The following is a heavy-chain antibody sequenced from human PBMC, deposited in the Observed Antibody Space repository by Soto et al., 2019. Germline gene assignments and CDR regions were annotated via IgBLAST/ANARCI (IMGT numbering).Heavy chain of an antibody. CDR1: GYTFTSYY. J-gene: IGHJ5*02. D-gene: IGHD1-26*01. Sequence: ASVNVSCKSSGYTFTSYYMHWVRQSPGQGLEWMGIINPSGGSTSYAQKFQGRVTMTRNTSISTAHMQLSGLRSEDTAIYYCARSPILGASNHWFDPWGQGTLVTVSS. CDR2: INPSGGST. V-gene: IGHV1-46*01. CDR3: ARSPILGASNHWFDP.